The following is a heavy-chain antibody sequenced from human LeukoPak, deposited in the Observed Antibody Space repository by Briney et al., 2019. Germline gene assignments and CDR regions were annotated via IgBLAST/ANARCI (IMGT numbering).Heavy chain of an antibody. J-gene: IGHJ4*02. CDR1: GGTFSTYA. V-gene: IGHV1-69*05. Sequence: ASVKVSCKASGGTFSTYAVNWVRQAPGQGLEWMGGIIPLFGTANYAQKFQGRVTITTDESTSTAYMELRSLRSDDTAVYYCARDYYYGPDYWGQGTLVTVSS. CDR3: ARDYYYGPDY. D-gene: IGHD3-22*01. CDR2: IIPLFGTA.